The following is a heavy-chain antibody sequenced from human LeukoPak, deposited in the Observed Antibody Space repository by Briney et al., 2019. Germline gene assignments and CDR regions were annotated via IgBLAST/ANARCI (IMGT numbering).Heavy chain of an antibody. CDR1: GFTFSSYE. D-gene: IGHD2-15*01. Sequence: PGGSLRLSCAASGFTFSSYEMNWVRQAPGKGLEWVSYISSSGSTIYYADSVKGRFTISRDNAKNSLYLQMNSLRAEDTAVYYCARDRRYCSGGSCYSIGAFDIWGQGTMVTVSS. J-gene: IGHJ3*02. CDR3: ARDRRYCSGGSCYSIGAFDI. V-gene: IGHV3-48*03. CDR2: ISSSGSTI.